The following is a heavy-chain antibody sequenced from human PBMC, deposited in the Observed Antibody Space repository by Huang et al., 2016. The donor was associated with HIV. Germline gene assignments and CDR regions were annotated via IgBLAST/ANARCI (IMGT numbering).Heavy chain of an antibody. CDR1: KFTINSHG. J-gene: IGHJ3*02. CDR3: AREIRSTVATVDAFDI. CDR2: ISGSGNYK. D-gene: IGHD4-4*01. Sequence: EVQLVESGGGLVKPGGSLRLSCVASKFTINSHGMNWVRQAAGKGCEWVSFISGSGNYKQYADSLKGRFTISRDNAKNSLYLQMSSLRVEDTAVYYCAREIRSTVATVDAFDIWGQGTMVIVSS. V-gene: IGHV3-21*01.